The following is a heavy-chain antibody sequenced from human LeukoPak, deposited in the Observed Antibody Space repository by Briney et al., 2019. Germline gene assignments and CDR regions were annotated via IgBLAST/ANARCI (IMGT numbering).Heavy chain of an antibody. Sequence: GGSLRLSCAASGFTFSSYSMNWVRQAPGKGLEWVSSISSSSSYIYYADSVKGRFTISGDNAKNSLYLQMNSLRAEDTAVYYCARDRFTAMVVYYFDYWGQGTLVTVSS. CDR1: GFTFSSYS. J-gene: IGHJ4*02. CDR2: ISSSSSYI. CDR3: ARDRFTAMVVYYFDY. D-gene: IGHD5-18*01. V-gene: IGHV3-21*01.